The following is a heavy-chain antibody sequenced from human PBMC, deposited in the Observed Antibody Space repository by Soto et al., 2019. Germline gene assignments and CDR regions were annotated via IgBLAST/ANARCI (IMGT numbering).Heavy chain of an antibody. CDR3: AIGLNYGSGSYILFHACDL. D-gene: IGHD3-10*01. J-gene: IGHJ3*01. CDR2: ISWSSDSI. V-gene: IGHV3-9*01. Sequence: EVQLVESGGGLVQPGRSLRLSCAASGFTFDDFAMHWVRQVPGKALEWVSGISWSSDSIDSADSVKGRFTISRDNAKNSLYLQMNSLRAEDTAFYYCAIGLNYGSGSYILFHACDLWGQGTLVTVSS. CDR1: GFTFDDFA.